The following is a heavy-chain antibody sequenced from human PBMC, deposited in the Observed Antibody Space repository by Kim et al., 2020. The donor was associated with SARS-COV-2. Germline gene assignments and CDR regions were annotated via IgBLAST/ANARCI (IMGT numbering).Heavy chain of an antibody. J-gene: IGHJ6*02. CDR3: ARGRVDDYGDYLYYFYGMDI. D-gene: IGHD4-17*01. CDR1: GGTFRSFA. Sequence: SVKVSCKAPGGTFRSFAINWVRQAPGQGLEWMGRIIPILGIANYAQKFQGRVTISADKSPSTADMELSGLTSEDTGVYYCARGRVDDYGDYLYYFYGMDIWGQGTTVTVSS. V-gene: IGHV1-69*04. CDR2: IIPILGIA.